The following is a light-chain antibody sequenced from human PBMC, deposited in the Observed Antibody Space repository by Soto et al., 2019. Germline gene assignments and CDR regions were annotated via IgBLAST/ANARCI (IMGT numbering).Light chain of an antibody. J-gene: IGKJ5*01. Sequence: EIVLTQSPGTLSLSPGERATLSFGASQSVSSSYLAWYQQKPGQAPRLLIYGASTRATGVPARFSGSGSGTEFTLTISSLRSEDFAVYFCQQYNNWPPITFGQGTRLEIK. V-gene: IGKV3-15*01. CDR2: GAS. CDR1: QSVSSSY. CDR3: QQYNNWPPIT.